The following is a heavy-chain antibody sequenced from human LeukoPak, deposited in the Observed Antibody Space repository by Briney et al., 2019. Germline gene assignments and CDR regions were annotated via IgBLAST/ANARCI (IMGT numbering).Heavy chain of an antibody. V-gene: IGHV1-2*02. CDR3: ARVGTTVAAGDYFDS. J-gene: IGHJ4*02. Sequence: ASVKVSCKASGYTFTGYYMHWVRQAPGQGLEWMGWINPNSGGTNYAQKFQGRVTMTRDTSISTAYMELSRLRSDDTAVYYCARVGTTVAAGDYFDSWAQGTLVTVSS. D-gene: IGHD4-11*01. CDR2: INPNSGGT. CDR1: GYTFTGYY.